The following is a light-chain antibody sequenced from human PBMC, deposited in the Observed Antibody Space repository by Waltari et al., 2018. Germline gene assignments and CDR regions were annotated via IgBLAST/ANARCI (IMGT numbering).Light chain of an antibody. J-gene: IGKJ2*02. CDR3: QQYNTWPPST. CDR2: GAS. Sequence: EIVMTQSPAALSVSPGERATLSCTASHYISNILAWYQHKPGQPPRLLISGASTRATGVPARFSGSGSGTEFSLTISSLQSEDSAIYFCQQYNTWPPSTFGQGTKLEIK. CDR1: HYISNI. V-gene: IGKV3-15*01.